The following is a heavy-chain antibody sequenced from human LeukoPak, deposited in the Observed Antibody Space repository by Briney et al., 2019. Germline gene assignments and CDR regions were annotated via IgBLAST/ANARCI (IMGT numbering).Heavy chain of an antibody. Sequence: GGSLRLSCAASGFTFSSYGMHWVRQAPGKGLEWVAVISYDGNNKYYADSVKGRFTISRDNSKNTLYLQMNSLRAEDTAVYYCAKDLYGGNSAWGFDYWGQGTLVTVSS. V-gene: IGHV3-30*18. D-gene: IGHD4-23*01. CDR2: ISYDGNNK. CDR1: GFTFSSYG. J-gene: IGHJ4*02. CDR3: AKDLYGGNSAWGFDY.